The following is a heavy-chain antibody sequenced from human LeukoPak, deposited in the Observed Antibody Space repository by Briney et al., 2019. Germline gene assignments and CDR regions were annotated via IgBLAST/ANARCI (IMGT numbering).Heavy chain of an antibody. CDR3: ARAIVLMVYALDY. J-gene: IGHJ4*02. CDR1: GGSISSYY. CDR2: IYYSGST. Sequence: SETLSLTCTVSGGSISSYYWSWIRQAPGKGLEWIGYIYYSGSTNYNPSLKSRVTISVDTSKNQFSLKLSSVTAADTAVYYCARAIVLMVYALDYWGQGTLVTVSS. V-gene: IGHV4-59*12. D-gene: IGHD2-8*01.